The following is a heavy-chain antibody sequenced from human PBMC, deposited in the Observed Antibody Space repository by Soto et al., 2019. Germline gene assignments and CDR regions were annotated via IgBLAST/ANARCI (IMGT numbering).Heavy chain of an antibody. J-gene: IGHJ4*02. Sequence: GESLKISCQGSGYSFTTSWIGWVRQMPGKGLEWMGMIYPGDSETRYSPSFQGQVTISADKSISTAYLQWSSLKASDTAMYYCARQSYTSGCYDYWGQGTLVTVSS. CDR1: GYSFTTSW. D-gene: IGHD6-19*01. V-gene: IGHV5-51*01. CDR3: ARQSYTSGCYDY. CDR2: IYPGDSET.